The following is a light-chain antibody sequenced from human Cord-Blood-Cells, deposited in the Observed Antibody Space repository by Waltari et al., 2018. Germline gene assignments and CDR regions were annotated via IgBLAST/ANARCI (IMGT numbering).Light chain of an antibody. J-gene: IGLJ2*01. CDR3: SSYTSSSVV. CDR1: SSAVGGYHY. Sequence: QSALTQPASVSGSPGQSITIPCTGTSSAVGGYHYVSWYQQHPGKAPTLMIYDVSKRPSGVSNRFSGSKSGNTASLTISGLQAEDEADYYCSSYTSSSVVFGGGTKLTVL. V-gene: IGLV2-14*01. CDR2: DVS.